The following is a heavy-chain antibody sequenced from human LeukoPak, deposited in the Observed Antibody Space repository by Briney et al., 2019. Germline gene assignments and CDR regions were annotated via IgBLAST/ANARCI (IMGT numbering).Heavy chain of an antibody. Sequence: GGSLRLSCAASGFTFSSYWMHWVRQAPGKGPVWVSRINNDGSGTTYADSVKGRFTISRDNSKNTLYLQMNSLRSEDTAVYYCARSLNPAAKGGDAFDIWGQGTMVTVSS. CDR2: INNDGSGT. V-gene: IGHV3-74*01. J-gene: IGHJ3*02. CDR3: ARSLNPAAKGGDAFDI. CDR1: GFTFSSYW. D-gene: IGHD2-2*01.